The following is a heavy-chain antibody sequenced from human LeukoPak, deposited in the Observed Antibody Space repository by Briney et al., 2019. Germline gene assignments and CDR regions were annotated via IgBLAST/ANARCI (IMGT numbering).Heavy chain of an antibody. CDR1: GFAFTSSA. V-gene: IGHV1-58*02. Sequence: SVKVSCKASGFAFTSSAIQWVRQARGQRLEWIGWIVVGSGNTMYAQKFQERVTITRDMSTSTAYMELSSLRSDDTAVYYCAAGVKSAVTTTFDYWGQGTLVTVSS. D-gene: IGHD4-17*01. J-gene: IGHJ4*02. CDR2: IVVGSGNT. CDR3: AAGVKSAVTTTFDY.